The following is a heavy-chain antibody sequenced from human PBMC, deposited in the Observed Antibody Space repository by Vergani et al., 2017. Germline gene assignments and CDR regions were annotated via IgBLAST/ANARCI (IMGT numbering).Heavy chain of an antibody. CDR2: IYYSGST. CDR1: GGSISSSSYY. J-gene: IGHJ5*02. V-gene: IGHV4-39*01. D-gene: IGHD2-15*01. Sequence: QLQLQESGPGLVKPSETLSLTCTVSGGSISSSSYYWGWIRQPPGKGLEWIGSIYYSGSTYYNPSLKSRVTISVDTSKNQFSLKLSSVTAADTAVYYWARNVVVVVAGTDWFDPWGQGTLVTVSS. CDR3: ARNVVVVVAGTDWFDP.